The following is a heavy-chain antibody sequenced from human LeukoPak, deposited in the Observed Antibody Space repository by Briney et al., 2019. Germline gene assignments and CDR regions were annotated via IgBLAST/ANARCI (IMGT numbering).Heavy chain of an antibody. J-gene: IGHJ4*02. CDR2: ISWNSGSI. Sequence: PGGSLRLSCAASGFTFDDYAMHWVRQAPGQGLEWVSGISWNSGSIGYADSVKGRFTISRDNAKNSLYLQMNSLRAEDTALYYCAKGSSYDSSGNFDYWGQGTLVTVSS. CDR3: AKGSSYDSSGNFDY. D-gene: IGHD3-22*01. CDR1: GFTFDDYA. V-gene: IGHV3-9*01.